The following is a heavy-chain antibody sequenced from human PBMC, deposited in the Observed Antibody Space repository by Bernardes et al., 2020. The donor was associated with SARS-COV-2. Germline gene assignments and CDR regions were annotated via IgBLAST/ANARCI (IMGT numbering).Heavy chain of an antibody. CDR2: INPNTGGT. CDR1: GYTFTDYF. CDR3: ARTRTTISTTGIPVDY. Sequence: AQVKVSCKASGYTFTDYFIHWVRQAPGQRLEWMGWINPNTGGTNYVQKFQGRVTMTRDTSITTAYMELSWLGSDDTAIYYCARTRTTISTTGIPVDYWGQGTLVTVSS. J-gene: IGHJ4*02. D-gene: IGHD2-21*02. V-gene: IGHV1-2*02.